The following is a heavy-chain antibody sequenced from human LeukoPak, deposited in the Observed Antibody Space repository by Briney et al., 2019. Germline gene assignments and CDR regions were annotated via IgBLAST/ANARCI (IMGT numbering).Heavy chain of an antibody. CDR2: ISYDGSNK. CDR1: GFTFSSYA. Sequence: GGSLRLSCAASGFTFSSYAMHWVRQAPGKGLEWVAVISYDGSNKYYADSVKSRFTISRDNSKNTLYLQMNSLRAEDTAVYYCARDLEQWLVEGGFDYWGQGTLVTVSS. CDR3: ARDLEQWLVEGGFDY. J-gene: IGHJ4*02. D-gene: IGHD6-19*01. V-gene: IGHV3-30*01.